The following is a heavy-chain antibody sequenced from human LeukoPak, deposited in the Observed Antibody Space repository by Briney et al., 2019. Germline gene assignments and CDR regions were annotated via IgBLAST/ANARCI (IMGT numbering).Heavy chain of an antibody. CDR3: ARLGDYGDRFWAFDI. Sequence: SETLSLTCTVSGGSISSSSYYWGWIRQPPGKGLEWIGSIYYSGSTYYNPSLKSRVTISVDTSKNQFSLKLSSVTAADTAVYYYARLGDYGDRFWAFDIWGQGTMVTVSS. D-gene: IGHD4-17*01. V-gene: IGHV4-39*01. CDR1: GGSISSSSYY. J-gene: IGHJ3*02. CDR2: IYYSGST.